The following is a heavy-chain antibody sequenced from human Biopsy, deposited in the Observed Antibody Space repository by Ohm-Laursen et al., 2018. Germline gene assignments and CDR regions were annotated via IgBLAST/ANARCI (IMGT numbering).Heavy chain of an antibody. CDR1: GGTFSNYG. CDR2: NIPILGTG. Sequence: SSVKVSCKAPGGTFSNYGVNWVRQAPGQGLEWLGGNIPILGTGNYAQKFQDRVTVAADTSTRTATMELRSLRSDDTAVYYCATKLTGYFHHWGQGTLVIVSS. V-gene: IGHV1-69*06. CDR3: ATKLTGYFHH. J-gene: IGHJ1*01. D-gene: IGHD3-9*01.